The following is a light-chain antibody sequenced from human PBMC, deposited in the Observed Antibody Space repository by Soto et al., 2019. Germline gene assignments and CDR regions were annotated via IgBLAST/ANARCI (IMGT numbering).Light chain of an antibody. V-gene: IGKV3-15*01. CDR2: GAS. CDR1: QSVSSN. Sequence: EIVMTQSPATLSVSPGERATLSCRASQSVSSNLAWYQQKPGQAPRLLIYGASTRATGIPARFSGSGSETEFTLTISSLQSEDFAVYYCQQYNYWPWTFGQGTKLEIK. CDR3: QQYNYWPWT. J-gene: IGKJ1*01.